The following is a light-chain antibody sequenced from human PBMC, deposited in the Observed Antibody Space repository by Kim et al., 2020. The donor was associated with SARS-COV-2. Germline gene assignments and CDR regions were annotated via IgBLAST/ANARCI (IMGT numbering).Light chain of an antibody. CDR1: SLKTSY. V-gene: IGLV3-19*01. CDR2: GKN. J-gene: IGLJ3*02. CDR3: SSRDTTNNHVV. Sequence: GQPVKISCQGDSLKTSYATWYQQKPGQAPVLVIYGKNNRPSGIPDRFSGSSSANTASLTITGAQAEDEADYYCSSRDTTNNHVVFGGGTQLTVL.